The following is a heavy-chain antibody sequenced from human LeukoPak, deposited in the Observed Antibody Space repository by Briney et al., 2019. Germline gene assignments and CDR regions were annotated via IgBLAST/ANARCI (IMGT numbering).Heavy chain of an antibody. CDR2: ISYDGSNK. Sequence: EGSLRLSCAASGSTFSSYAMHWVRQAPGKGLEWVAVISYDGSNKYYADSVKGRFTISRDNSKNTLYLQMNSLRAEDTAVYYCARDGAVSDKDAFDIWGQGTMVTVSS. J-gene: IGHJ3*02. D-gene: IGHD2-8*01. CDR1: GSTFSSYA. V-gene: IGHV3-30-3*01. CDR3: ARDGAVSDKDAFDI.